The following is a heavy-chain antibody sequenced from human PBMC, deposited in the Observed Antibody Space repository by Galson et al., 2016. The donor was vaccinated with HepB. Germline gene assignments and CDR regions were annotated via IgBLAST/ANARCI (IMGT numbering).Heavy chain of an antibody. CDR2: ISYDGSNK. V-gene: IGHV3-30*18. CDR3: AKDFPGLPAVEDDALDI. J-gene: IGHJ3*02. D-gene: IGHD2-2*01. CDR1: GFTFSNYD. Sequence: SLRLSCAASGFTFSNYDMHWVRQAPGKGLEWVAVISYDGSNKYYADSVKGRFTISRDISQNTLYLQMNSLRPEDTAVYYCAKDFPGLPAVEDDALDIWGQGTMVTVSS.